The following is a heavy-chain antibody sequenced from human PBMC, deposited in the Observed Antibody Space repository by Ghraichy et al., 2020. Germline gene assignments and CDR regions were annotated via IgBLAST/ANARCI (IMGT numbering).Heavy chain of an antibody. CDR3: ARGYYGSGSYGAFDY. J-gene: IGHJ4*02. V-gene: IGHV1-46*03. CDR2: INPSGGGT. D-gene: IGHD3-10*01. Sequence: ASVKVSCKASGYTFATYYMHWVRQAPGQGLEWMGIINPSGGGTNYAQKFQGRVTLTRDTSTSTVYMELSSLRSEDTAVYYCARGYYGSGSYGAFDYWGQGTLVTVSS. CDR1: GYTFATYY.